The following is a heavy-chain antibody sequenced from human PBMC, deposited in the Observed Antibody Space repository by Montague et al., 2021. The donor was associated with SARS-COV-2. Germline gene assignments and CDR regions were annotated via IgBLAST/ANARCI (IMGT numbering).Heavy chain of an antibody. CDR1: GFSLSTSGMC. CDR3: ARIIVACIPFDY. D-gene: IGHD2-21*01. V-gene: IGHV2-70*01. J-gene: IGHJ4*02. Sequence: PALVKTTQTLTLTCTFSGFSLSTSGMCVGWIRQPPGKALEWLALIDWXDDKYYSPSLKIRLTISKDTPKNQVVLTMTNMDPVDTATYYCARIIVACIPFDYWGQGTLVTVSS. CDR2: IDWXDDK.